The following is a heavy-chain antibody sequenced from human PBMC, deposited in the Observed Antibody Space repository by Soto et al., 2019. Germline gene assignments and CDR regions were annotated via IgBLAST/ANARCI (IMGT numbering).Heavy chain of an antibody. CDR2: INPKSGVI. J-gene: IGHJ6*02. V-gene: IGHV1-2*04. Sequence: ASVKVSCKASGYTFSDYYIHWVRQAPGQGLEWMGWINPKSGVINYAQKFQGWLTMSRDTSVSTAYMALSSLRSDDTAIYYCVRGSIFMVQYHFGMDVWGQGNTVTV. CDR3: VRGSIFMVQYHFGMDV. D-gene: IGHD3-10*01. CDR1: GYTFSDYY.